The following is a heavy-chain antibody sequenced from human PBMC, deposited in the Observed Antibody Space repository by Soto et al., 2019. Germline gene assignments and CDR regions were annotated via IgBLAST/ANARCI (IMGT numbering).Heavy chain of an antibody. CDR3: RVTTKEKFDY. CDR2: IYYSGST. D-gene: IGHD4-17*01. V-gene: IGHV4-39*01. J-gene: IGHJ4*02. CDR1: GGSISSSSYY. Sequence: QLQLQESGPGLVKPSETLSLTCTVSGGSISSSSYYWGWIRQPPGKGLEWIVSIYYSGSTYYNPSLKSRVTISVDTSKNQFSLKLSSVTAADTAVYYCRVTTKEKFDYWGQGTLVTVSS.